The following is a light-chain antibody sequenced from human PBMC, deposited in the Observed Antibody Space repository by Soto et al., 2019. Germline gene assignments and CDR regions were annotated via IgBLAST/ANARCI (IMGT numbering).Light chain of an antibody. CDR3: QHYNSYSEA. CDR1: QNIRSW. CDR2: KAS. V-gene: IGKV1-5*03. J-gene: IGKJ1*01. Sequence: DIQMTHSPSTLSGSVGDRVTITCRASQNIRSWLAWYQQKPGKAPKLLIYKASTLKSGVPSRFSGSGSGTGFTLTISSLQPDDFATYYCQHYNSYSEAFGQGTKVELK.